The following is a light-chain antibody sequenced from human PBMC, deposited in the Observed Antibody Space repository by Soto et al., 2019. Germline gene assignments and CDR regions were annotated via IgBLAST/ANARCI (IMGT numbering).Light chain of an antibody. CDR1: QSISSY. CDR2: AAS. CDR3: QQSYSTPFS. J-gene: IGKJ5*01. V-gene: IGKV1-39*01. Sequence: DIQMTQSPSSLSASVGDRVTITCRASQSISSYLNWYQQKPGKAHKLLIYAASSLQSGVQSRFSGSGSGTDFTLFISSLQPEDFATYYCQQSYSTPFSFGQGTRLEIK.